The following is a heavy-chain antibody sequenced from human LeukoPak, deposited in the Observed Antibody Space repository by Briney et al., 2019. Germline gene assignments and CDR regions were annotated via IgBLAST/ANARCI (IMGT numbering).Heavy chain of an antibody. Sequence: SETLSLTCTVSGGSISSGGYYLSWIRQHPGKGLEWIGYIYYSGSTYYNPSLKSRVTISVDTSKNQFSLKLSSVTAADTAVYYCARLKVSPDYFDYWGQGTLVTVSS. CDR2: IYYSGST. CDR1: GGSISSGGYY. V-gene: IGHV4-31*03. D-gene: IGHD5/OR15-5a*01. CDR3: ARLKVSPDYFDY. J-gene: IGHJ4*02.